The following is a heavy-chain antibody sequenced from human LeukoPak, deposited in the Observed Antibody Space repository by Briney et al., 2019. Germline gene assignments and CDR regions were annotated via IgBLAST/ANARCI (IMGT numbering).Heavy chain of an antibody. CDR3: ARSMITFGGVLDH. Sequence: SETLSLTCTVSGDSISSYYWSWIRQPPGKGLEWIGYIYYSGSIKYKSSLKSRVTISIDRSKNQLSLRLSSVTAADTAVYYCARSMITFGGVLDHWGQGTLVTVSS. D-gene: IGHD3-16*01. CDR2: IYYSGSI. CDR1: GDSISSYY. J-gene: IGHJ4*02. V-gene: IGHV4-59*01.